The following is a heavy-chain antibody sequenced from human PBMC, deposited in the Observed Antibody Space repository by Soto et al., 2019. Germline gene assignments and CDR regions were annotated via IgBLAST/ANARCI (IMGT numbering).Heavy chain of an antibody. CDR1: GFTFSGSA. J-gene: IGHJ6*02. V-gene: IGHV3-73*01. CDR3: TRPRYSRARSCLLAMDF. Sequence: RGSLRLSCAASGFTFSGSAMHWVRQASGKGLEWVGRIRSKANSYATAYAASVKGRFTISRDDSKNTAYLQMNSLKTEDTAVYYCTRPRYSRARSCLLAMDFWCRGLMVTVSS. CDR2: IRSKANSYAT. D-gene: IGHD2-15*01.